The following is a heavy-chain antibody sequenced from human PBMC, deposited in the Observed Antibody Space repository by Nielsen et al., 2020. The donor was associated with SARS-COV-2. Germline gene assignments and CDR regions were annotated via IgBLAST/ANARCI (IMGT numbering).Heavy chain of an antibody. V-gene: IGHV1-46*01. D-gene: IGHD3-9*01. CDR2: INPSGGST. J-gene: IGHJ4*02. CDR1: GYTFTSYY. CDR3: ARGPPVLRYFGHVDY. Sequence: ASVKVSCKASGYTFTSYYMHWVRQAPGQGLEWMGIINPSGGSTSYAQKFQGRVTMTKDTSTSTVYMELSSLRSEATAVYYCARGPPVLRYFGHVDYWGQGTLVTVSS.